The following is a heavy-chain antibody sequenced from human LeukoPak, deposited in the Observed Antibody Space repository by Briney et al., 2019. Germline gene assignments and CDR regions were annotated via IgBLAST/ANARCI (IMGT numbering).Heavy chain of an antibody. CDR1: GGSISSYY. CDR3: ARDREAAWWYYDL. V-gene: IGHV4-59*01. J-gene: IGHJ2*01. CDR2: IYYSGST. D-gene: IGHD1-26*01. Sequence: SETLSLTCTVSGGSISSYYWSWIRQPPGKGLEWIGYIYYSGSTNYNPALKSRVTISVDTYKNQFSLTLKSVTAADTAVYYCARDREAAWWYYDLGGRGTLITVSS.